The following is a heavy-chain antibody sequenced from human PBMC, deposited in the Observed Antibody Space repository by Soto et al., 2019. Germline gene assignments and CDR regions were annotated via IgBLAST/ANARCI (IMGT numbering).Heavy chain of an antibody. CDR3: ARRYGGNFDY. CDR2: IYYSGST. CDR1: GGSISSSSYY. V-gene: IGHV4-39*07. D-gene: IGHD3-16*01. J-gene: IGHJ4*02. Sequence: LSLTCTVSGGSISSSSYYWGWIRQPPGKGLEWIGSIYYSGSTYYNPSLKSRVTISVDTSKNQFSLKLSSVTAADTAGYYCARRYGGNFDYWGQGTLVTVSS.